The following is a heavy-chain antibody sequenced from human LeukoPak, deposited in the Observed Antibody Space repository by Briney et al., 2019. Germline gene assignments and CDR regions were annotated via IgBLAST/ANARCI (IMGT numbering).Heavy chain of an antibody. CDR3: ARVITMVRGVTIEYFQH. D-gene: IGHD3-10*01. V-gene: IGHV4-31*03. J-gene: IGHJ1*01. CDR1: GDSIDTGGYY. CDR2: IDYSGSA. Sequence: PSQTLSLTCTVSGDSIDTGGYYWRWIRQRPGKGLEWIGYIDYSGSAYYSPSLRSRVAISIDTSKNHFSLNLTSVTAADTAVYYCARVITMVRGVTIEYFQHWGQGTLVTVSS.